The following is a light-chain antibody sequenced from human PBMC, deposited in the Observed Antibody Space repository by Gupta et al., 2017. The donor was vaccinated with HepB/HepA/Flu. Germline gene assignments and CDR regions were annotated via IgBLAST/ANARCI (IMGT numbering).Light chain of an antibody. Sequence: SSELTQAPAVSVALGQTVRITCQGDSLRSYYASWYQQKPGQAPVLVIYGKNNRPSGSPDRFSGSSSGNTAALTITGAQAEEEADYYCNSRERSGNNLVVFGGGTKLTVL. J-gene: IGLJ2*01. CDR2: GKN. CDR3: NSRERSGNNLVV. V-gene: IGLV3-19*01. CDR1: SLRSYY.